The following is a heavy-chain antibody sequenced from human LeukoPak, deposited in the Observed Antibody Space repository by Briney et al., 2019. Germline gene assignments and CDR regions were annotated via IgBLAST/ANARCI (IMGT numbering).Heavy chain of an antibody. CDR1: GFTFSSYA. CDR3: AWGARYFELGAFDI. J-gene: IGHJ3*02. Sequence: GVSLRLSCAASGFTFSSYAMSWVRQAPGKGLEWVSAISGGGGSTYYADSVKGRFTISRDNSKNTLYLQMNSLRAEDTAVYYCAWGARYFELGAFDIWGQGTMVTVSS. CDR2: ISGGGGST. D-gene: IGHD3-9*01. V-gene: IGHV3-23*01.